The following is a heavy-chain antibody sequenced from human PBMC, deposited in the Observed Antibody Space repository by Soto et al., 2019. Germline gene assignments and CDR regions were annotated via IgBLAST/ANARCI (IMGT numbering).Heavy chain of an antibody. CDR2: VHSGGNT. CDR3: ARAPYSSCWYTFDP. CDR1: GFTVSSNY. D-gene: IGHD6-13*01. V-gene: IGHV3-66*01. J-gene: IGHJ5*02. Sequence: EVQLVESGGGLVQPGGSLRLSCAASGFTVSSNYMSWVRQAPGNGLEWVSVVHSGGNTYYADSVKGRFTISRDISKNTLYLQMNSLRAEDTAVYYCARAPYSSCWYTFDPWGQGTLVTVSS.